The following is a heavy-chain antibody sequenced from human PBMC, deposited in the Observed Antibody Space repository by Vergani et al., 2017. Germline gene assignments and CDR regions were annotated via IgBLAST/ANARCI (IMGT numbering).Heavy chain of an antibody. D-gene: IGHD1-26*01. Sequence: QLQLQESGPGLVKPSETLSLTCTVSGGSISSSSYYWGWIRQPPGKGLEWIGSIYYSGSTYYNPSLKCRVTISVDTSKNQFSLKLSSVTAADTAVYYCARLSGSYSSVDYWGQGTLVTVSS. CDR2: IYYSGST. J-gene: IGHJ4*02. CDR3: ARLSGSYSSVDY. V-gene: IGHV4-39*01. CDR1: GGSISSSSYY.